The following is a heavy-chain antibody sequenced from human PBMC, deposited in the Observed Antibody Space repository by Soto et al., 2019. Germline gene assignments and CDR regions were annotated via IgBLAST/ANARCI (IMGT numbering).Heavy chain of an antibody. CDR3: ARDLFTMIVVVTPGHAFDI. V-gene: IGHV1-18*04. D-gene: IGHD3-22*01. CDR2: ISAYNGNT. Sequence: GASVKVSCKASGYTFTSYGISWVRQAPGQGLEWMGWISAYNGNTNNAQKLQGRVTMTTDTSTSTAYMELRSLRSDDTAVYYCARDLFTMIVVVTPGHAFDIWDQETVVTGS. CDR1: GYTFTSYG. J-gene: IGHJ3*02.